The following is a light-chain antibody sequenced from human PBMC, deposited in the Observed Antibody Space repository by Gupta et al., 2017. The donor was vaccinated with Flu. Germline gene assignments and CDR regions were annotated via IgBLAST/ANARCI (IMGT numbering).Light chain of an antibody. Sequence: EIVMTQSPATLSVSPGERATLSCRASQSVSSNLAWYQQKPGQAPRLLIYGASTRATGIPARFSGSGYGKELTLTISSRQSEEFAGYNCQQDNNWPPITFGGGTKVEIK. CDR3: QQDNNWPPIT. J-gene: IGKJ4*01. CDR1: QSVSSN. CDR2: GAS. V-gene: IGKV3-15*01.